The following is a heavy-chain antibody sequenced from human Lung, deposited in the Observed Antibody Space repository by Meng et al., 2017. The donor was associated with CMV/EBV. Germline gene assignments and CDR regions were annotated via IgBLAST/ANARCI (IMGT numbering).Heavy chain of an antibody. CDR3: AHLGTHYDFFTGYWPNRFDP. V-gene: IGHV2-5*01. CDR2: IYWNDDK. Sequence: GXXLVXPTQTLTLTCTFSGFSLTTKGVGVGWIRQPPGKALEWLAHIYWNDDKRYNPSLRSRLTIAKDTPRNQVVLIMTNLDPVDTATYYCAHLGTHYDFFTGYWPNRFDPXGQGXLVTVSS. J-gene: IGHJ5*02. CDR1: GFSLTTKGVG. D-gene: IGHD3-9*01.